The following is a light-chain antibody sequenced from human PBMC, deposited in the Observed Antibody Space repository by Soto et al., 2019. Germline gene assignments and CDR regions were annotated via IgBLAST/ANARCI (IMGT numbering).Light chain of an antibody. V-gene: IGKV1-5*01. CDR1: QNVSHW. Sequence: DIQMTQSPSTLSASIGDRVTITCRASQNVSHWLAWYRQKPGKAPNLLIYDVSSSESGVPSRFSGSGSGTEFPLTVSSLQPDDFATYFCQQYYGVPWTFGQGTKVEIK. J-gene: IGKJ1*01. CDR3: QQYYGVPWT. CDR2: DVS.